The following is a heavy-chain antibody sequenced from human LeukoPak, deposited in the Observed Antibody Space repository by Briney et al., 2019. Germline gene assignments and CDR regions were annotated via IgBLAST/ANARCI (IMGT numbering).Heavy chain of an antibody. CDR3: ARPPSYGSGDWFDP. D-gene: IGHD3-10*01. CDR1: GGSISSSSYY. CDR2: IYYSGST. Sequence: NTSETLSLTCTVSGGSISSSSYYWGWIRQPPGKGLEWIGSIYYSGSTYYNPSLKSRVTISVDTSKNQFSLKLSSVTAADTAVYYCARPPSYGSGDWFDPWGQGTLVTVSS. V-gene: IGHV4-39*01. J-gene: IGHJ5*02.